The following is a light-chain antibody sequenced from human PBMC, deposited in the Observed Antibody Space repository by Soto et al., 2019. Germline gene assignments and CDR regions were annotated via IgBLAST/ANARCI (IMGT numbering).Light chain of an antibody. CDR2: GAS. J-gene: IGKJ1*01. V-gene: IGKV3-20*01. CDR1: QSFSSRY. Sequence: EIVLTQSAGTLSWSAGERATLSRRASQSFSSRYLAWYQQKPGQAPRLLIYGASSRATGIPDRLSGSGSGTAFTLPISRLEPEDFAVYYCQQYGSYPSWTFGQGTKVDIK. CDR3: QQYGSYPSWT.